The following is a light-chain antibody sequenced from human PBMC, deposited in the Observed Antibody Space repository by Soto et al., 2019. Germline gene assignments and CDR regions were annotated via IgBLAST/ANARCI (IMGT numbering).Light chain of an antibody. CDR3: HQYYDYST. CDR1: QTISNC. CDR2: KVT. V-gene: IGKV1-5*03. J-gene: IGKJ1*01. Sequence: DIQMTQSPSTLSASVGDRVTITCRANQTISNCLAWYQQKPGKAPILLIYKVTSLETGVPARFSGGGSGTEFTLTISSLQPDDFATYSCHQYYDYSTFGQGTKVDVK.